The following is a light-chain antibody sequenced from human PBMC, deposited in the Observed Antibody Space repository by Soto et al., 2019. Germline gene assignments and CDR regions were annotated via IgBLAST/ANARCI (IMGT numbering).Light chain of an antibody. J-gene: IGKJ5*01. Sequence: EIVMTQSPATLSVSPGERATLSCRASQSLSSSQLAWYQQKPGQAPRLLIHDASSRATGISARFSGSGSGTDFTLTISRLEPEDFAVYYCQQYGSSPITFGQGTRLEIK. V-gene: IGKV3-20*01. CDR3: QQYGSSPIT. CDR1: QSLSSSQ. CDR2: DAS.